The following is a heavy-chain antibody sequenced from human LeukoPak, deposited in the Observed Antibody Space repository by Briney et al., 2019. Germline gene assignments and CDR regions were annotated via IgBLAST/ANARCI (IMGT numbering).Heavy chain of an antibody. CDR1: GGFISSYY. CDR3: ARQVYYYDRLDY. V-gene: IGHV4-59*08. D-gene: IGHD3-22*01. Sequence: SEILSLTCTVSGGFISSYYWSWIRQPPGKGLEWIGYIYYSGSTNYNPSLKSRVTISIDTSKNQFSLKLSSVTAADTAVYYCARQVYYYDRLDYWGQGTRVTVSS. J-gene: IGHJ4*02. CDR2: IYYSGST.